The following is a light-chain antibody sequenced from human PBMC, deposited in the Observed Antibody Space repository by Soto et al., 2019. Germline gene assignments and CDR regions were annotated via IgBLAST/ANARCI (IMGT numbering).Light chain of an antibody. Sequence: SYELTQPPSVSVAPGKTARIACGGNKIGSKNVQWYQQKPGQAPVLIIYYDADRPSGIPERFSGSNSGNTATLTISRVEAGDEDDYYCQVWDSSSDMVFGGGTKLTVL. CDR1: KIGSKN. V-gene: IGLV3-21*04. J-gene: IGLJ3*02. CDR2: YDA. CDR3: QVWDSSSDMV.